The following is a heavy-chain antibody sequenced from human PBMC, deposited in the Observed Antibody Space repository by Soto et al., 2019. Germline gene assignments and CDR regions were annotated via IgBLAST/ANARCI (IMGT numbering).Heavy chain of an antibody. CDR2: IYPGDSNT. J-gene: IGHJ6*03. V-gene: IGHV5-51*01. CDR3: ARLSAANYYFYMDV. CDR1: GYSFSNYW. D-gene: IGHD2-15*01. Sequence: GESLKISCKGSGYSFSNYWIAWVRQMPGKGLEWMGVIYPGDSNTKYSPSFQGQGTISADKSISTAYMQWSSLKASDTAMYYCARLSAANYYFYMDVWGKGTTVTVSS.